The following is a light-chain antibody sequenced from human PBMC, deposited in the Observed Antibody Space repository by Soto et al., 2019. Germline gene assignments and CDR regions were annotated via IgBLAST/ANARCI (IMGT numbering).Light chain of an antibody. CDR2: AAS. V-gene: IGKV3-20*01. Sequence: IVCTQSPVTLSLSPGERATLSFRASQSISSSDLAWYQHRPGQAPRLLIYAASSRATGIPDRFSGSGSGTDFTLTISRLEPEDFAVYYCQQYGSSPLWTFGQGTKVDIK. CDR1: QSISSSD. CDR3: QQYGSSPLWT. J-gene: IGKJ1*01.